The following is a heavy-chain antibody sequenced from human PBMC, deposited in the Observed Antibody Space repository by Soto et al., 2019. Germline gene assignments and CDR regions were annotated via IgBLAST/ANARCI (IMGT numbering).Heavy chain of an antibody. CDR2: MNPNSGNT. CDR1: GYTFTSYD. J-gene: IGHJ6*02. V-gene: IGHV1-8*01. Sequence: GASVKVSCKASGYTFTSYDINWVRQATGQGLEWMGWMNPNSGNTGYAQKFQGRVTMTRNTSISTAYMELSSLRSEDTAVYYCARALGCSGGSCYGYYYYYGMDVWGQGTTVTVSS. CDR3: ARALGCSGGSCYGYYYYYGMDV. D-gene: IGHD2-15*01.